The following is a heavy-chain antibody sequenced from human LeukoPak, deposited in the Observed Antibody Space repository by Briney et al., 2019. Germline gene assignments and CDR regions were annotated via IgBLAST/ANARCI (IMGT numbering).Heavy chain of an antibody. CDR2: INQDGSNT. Sequence: PWGSLRLSCTASGFTFSSYWMSWVRQAPGKGLEWMGSINQDGSNTYYVDSVKGRFTITRDTAKNLLYLEMKSLRAEDTALYFCARVNDSSSCPDYWGQGNLVTVSS. V-gene: IGHV3-7*01. CDR1: GFTFSSYW. CDR3: ARVNDSSSCPDY. J-gene: IGHJ4*02. D-gene: IGHD6-13*01.